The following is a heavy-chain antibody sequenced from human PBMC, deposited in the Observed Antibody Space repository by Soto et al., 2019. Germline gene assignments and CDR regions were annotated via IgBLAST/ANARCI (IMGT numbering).Heavy chain of an antibody. Sequence: GGSLRLSCAASGFTFSSYAMHWVRQAPGKGLEWVAVISYDGSNKYYADSVKGRFTISRDNAENTLSLQMNSLRAEDSAVYYCVRVGGYYIGYWGQGTLVTVSS. V-gene: IGHV3-30-3*01. CDR3: VRVGGYYIGY. CDR2: ISYDGSNK. CDR1: GFTFSSYA. J-gene: IGHJ4*02. D-gene: IGHD3-22*01.